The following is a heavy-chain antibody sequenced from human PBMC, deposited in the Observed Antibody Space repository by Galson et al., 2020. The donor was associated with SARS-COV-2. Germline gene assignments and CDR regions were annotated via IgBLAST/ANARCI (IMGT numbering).Heavy chain of an antibody. J-gene: IGHJ6*02. CDR3: ARANSPCVTIVVILTGTCGMDV. D-gene: IGHD3-3*01. V-gene: IGHV4-61*02. CDR1: GDSISTGNYY. CDR2: IYKCGRT. Sequence: SETLSLTCTVSGDSISTGNYYWSCLRQPAGKGLEWIRRIYKCGRTDYNPSLCSHVAISIDTPKNQYSLEVTSVTAADTARYYCARANSPCVTIVVILTGTCGMDVWGQGTTVTVSS.